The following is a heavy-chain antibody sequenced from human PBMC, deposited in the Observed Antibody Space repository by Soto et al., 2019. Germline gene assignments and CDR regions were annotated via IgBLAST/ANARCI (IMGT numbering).Heavy chain of an antibody. J-gene: IGHJ6*02. CDR2: IYGDDNK. Sequence: SGPTLVNPTQTLTLTCTFSGFSLSTSAVGVGWIRQPPGKALEWLALIYGDDNKRYSPSLKSRLTITKDTSKNQVVFTMTNMDPVDTATYYCAHRRDSGRMDGWGQGTTVTVSS. D-gene: IGHD2-21*01. CDR1: GFSLSTSAVG. V-gene: IGHV2-5*02. CDR3: AHRRDSGRMDG.